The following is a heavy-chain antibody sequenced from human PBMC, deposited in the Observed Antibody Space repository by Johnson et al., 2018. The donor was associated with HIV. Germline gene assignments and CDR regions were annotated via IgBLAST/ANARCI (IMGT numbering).Heavy chain of an antibody. CDR2: ISYDGSNK. V-gene: IGHV3-30*19. J-gene: IGHJ3*02. D-gene: IGHD6-13*01. CDR3: ATYSSSWYKGGYAFDI. CDR1: GFTFSTYG. Sequence: QVQLVESGGGVVQPGGSLRLSCAASGFTFSTYGMHWVRQAPGKGPEWVACISYDGSNKYYADSVKGRFTISRDNAKNSLYLQKNSLRAEDTAGYYCATYSSSWYKGGYAFDIWGQGTMVTVSS.